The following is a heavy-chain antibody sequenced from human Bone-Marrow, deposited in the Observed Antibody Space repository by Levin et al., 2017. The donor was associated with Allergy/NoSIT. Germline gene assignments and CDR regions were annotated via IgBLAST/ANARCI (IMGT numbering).Heavy chain of an antibody. CDR3: AKDVHYGGYPGYFDY. V-gene: IGHV3-23*01. CDR2: ITGSGLTT. CDR1: GFNFTKYA. J-gene: IGHJ4*02. D-gene: IGHD4/OR15-4a*01. Sequence: GGSLRLSCAASGFNFTKYAMSWVRQAPGKGLEWVSGITGSGLTTYYVDSMKGRLTISRDNSKNTLYLQMDTLSADDTAVYYCAKDVHYGGYPGYFDYWGQGTLVTVSS.